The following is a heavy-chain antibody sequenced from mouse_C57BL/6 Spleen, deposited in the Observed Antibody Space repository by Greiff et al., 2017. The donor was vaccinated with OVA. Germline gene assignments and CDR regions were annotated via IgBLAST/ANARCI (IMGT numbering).Heavy chain of an antibody. Sequence: EVKLVESGAELVKPGASVKLSCTASGFNIKDYYMHWVKQRTEQGLAWIGRIDPADGETKYAQNFQGTATITADTSSNTAYLQLSSLTSKDTAVDYCAVDGYYFADWGKGTLGTVSA. D-gene: IGHD2-3*01. CDR2: IDPADGET. CDR3: AVDGYYFAD. J-gene: IGHJ3*01. V-gene: IGHV14-2*01. CDR1: GFNIKDYY.